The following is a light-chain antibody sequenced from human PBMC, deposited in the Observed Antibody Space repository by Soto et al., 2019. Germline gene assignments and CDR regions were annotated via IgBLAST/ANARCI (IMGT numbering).Light chain of an antibody. CDR2: AAS. V-gene: IGKV1-27*01. CDR1: QDIINY. CDR3: QKYNSAPLT. J-gene: IGKJ3*01. Sequence: DIQMTQSPSSLSASVGDRVSINCRATQDIINYLAWYQQKPGKVPKLLIYAASTLQSGVPSRFSGSGSGTDFTLTISSLQPEDVATYYCQKYNSAPLTFGPGTKVHIK.